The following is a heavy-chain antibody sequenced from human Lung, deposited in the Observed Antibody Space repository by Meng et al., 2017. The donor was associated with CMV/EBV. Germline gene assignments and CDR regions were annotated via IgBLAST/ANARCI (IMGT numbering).Heavy chain of an antibody. J-gene: IGHJ3*02. CDR1: GGSISSSKW. CDR2: IHHSGTT. CDR3: ARADSSYFDVSAYYPDAFDI. V-gene: IGHV4/OR15-8*03. Sequence: SXTXSLXCIVSGGSISSSKWWNWVRQPPGKGLEWIGAIHHSGTTNYNTSLKSRVIMSVDKSKNQFSLSLTSVTAADTAVYFCARADSSYFDVSAYYPDAFDIXGQGTVVTVSS. D-gene: IGHD3-22*01.